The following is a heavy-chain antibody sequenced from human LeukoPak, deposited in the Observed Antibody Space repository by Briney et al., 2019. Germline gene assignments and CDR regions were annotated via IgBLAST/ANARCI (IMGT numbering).Heavy chain of an antibody. CDR1: GFTFSSYG. Sequence: GGSLRLSCAASGFTFSSYGMHWVRQAPGKGLEWVAVISYDGSNKYYADSVKGRFTISRDNSKNTLYLQMNSLRAEDTAVYYCAKEDRDYDFWSGLNYYYGMDVRGQGTTVTVSS. J-gene: IGHJ6*02. CDR2: ISYDGSNK. V-gene: IGHV3-30*18. D-gene: IGHD3-3*01. CDR3: AKEDRDYDFWSGLNYYYGMDV.